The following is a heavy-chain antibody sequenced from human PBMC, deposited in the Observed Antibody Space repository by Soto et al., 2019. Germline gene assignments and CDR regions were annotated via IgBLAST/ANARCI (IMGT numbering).Heavy chain of an antibody. V-gene: IGHV4-30-4*01. CDR1: GDSISSGVHY. J-gene: IGHJ4*02. CDR2: IYYSGST. D-gene: IGHD1-26*01. Sequence: SETLSLTCTVSGDSISSGVHYWSWIRQPPGKGLEWIGYIYYSGSTYYNPALKSRLTISVDTSKNQFSLKLTSVTAADTAVYYCARTQRNEWEEHFDYWGQGTLVTVSS. CDR3: ARTQRNEWEEHFDY.